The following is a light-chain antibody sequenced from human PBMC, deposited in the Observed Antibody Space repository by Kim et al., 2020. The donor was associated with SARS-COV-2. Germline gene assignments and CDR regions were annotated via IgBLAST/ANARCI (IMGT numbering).Light chain of an antibody. CDR2: GAS. CDR3: QQYNNWPPLYT. CDR1: QSISSN. J-gene: IGKJ2*01. Sequence: EIVMTQSPATLSVSPGERATLSCRASQSISSNLAWYQQKPSQAPRLVIYGASTRATGIPARFSGSGSGTEFTLTISNLQSEDFAVYYCQQYNNWPPLYTFGQGTKLEIK. V-gene: IGKV3-15*01.